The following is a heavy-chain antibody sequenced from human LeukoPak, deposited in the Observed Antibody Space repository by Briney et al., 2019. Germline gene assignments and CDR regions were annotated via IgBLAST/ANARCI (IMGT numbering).Heavy chain of an antibody. CDR3: ARQNYMDA. Sequence: PSETLSLTCTVSNDSISSSGYYWGWIRQPPGKGLEWIGSFYYSGSTYYSPSLKSRVTISVDTSKNQFSLKLSSVIATDTAVYYCARQNYMDAWGKGTTVTVSS. CDR2: FYYSGST. J-gene: IGHJ6*03. CDR1: NDSISSSGYY. V-gene: IGHV4-39*01.